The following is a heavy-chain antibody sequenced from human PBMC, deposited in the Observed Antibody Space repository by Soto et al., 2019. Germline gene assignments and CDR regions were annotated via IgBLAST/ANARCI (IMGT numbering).Heavy chain of an antibody. CDR1: GGSISSGDYY. Sequence: PSETLSLTCTVSGGSISSGDYYWSWIRQPPGKGLEWIGYIYYSGSTYYNPSLKSRVTISVDTSKNQFSLKLSSVTAADKAVYYCAAEGREFDYWGPGALAPVSS. V-gene: IGHV4-30-4*01. CDR2: IYYSGST. J-gene: IGHJ4*02. CDR3: AAEGREFDY.